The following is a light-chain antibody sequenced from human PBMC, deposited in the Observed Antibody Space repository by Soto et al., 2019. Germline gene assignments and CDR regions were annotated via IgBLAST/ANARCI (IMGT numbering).Light chain of an antibody. CDR3: QQYNNWWT. J-gene: IGKJ1*01. Sequence: EIVMAQSPATLSVSPGETAILSCRASQNIGSNLAWYQQRPGQAPRLLIYGASSRVTGIPARFSGSGSGTEFTLTISSLQFDDSAVYYCQQYNNWWTFGQGTKVDIK. V-gene: IGKV3-15*01. CDR1: QNIGSN. CDR2: GAS.